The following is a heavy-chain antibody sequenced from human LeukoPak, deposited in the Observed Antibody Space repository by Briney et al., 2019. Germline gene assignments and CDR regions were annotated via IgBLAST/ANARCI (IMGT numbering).Heavy chain of an antibody. Sequence: GGSLRLSCAASGFTFRSYAMTWDRQAPGKGLEWVSSISDSGTSTYYADSVKGRFTISRDNSKNTLYLQINSLRAEDTAVYYCAKQVCGADCYYYYGMDVWGQGTTVTVSS. V-gene: IGHV3-23*01. J-gene: IGHJ6*02. CDR3: AKQVCGADCYYYYGMDV. CDR2: ISDSGTST. D-gene: IGHD2-21*02. CDR1: GFTFRSYA.